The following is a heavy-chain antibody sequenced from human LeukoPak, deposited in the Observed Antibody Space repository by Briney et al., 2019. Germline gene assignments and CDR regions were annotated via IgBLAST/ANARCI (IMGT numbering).Heavy chain of an antibody. V-gene: IGHV1-2*02. CDR2: INPNSGGT. Sequence: ASAKVSCKASGYTFTGYYMHWVRQAPGQGLEWMGWINPNSGGTNYAQKFQGRVTMTRDTSISTAYMELSRLRSDDTAVYYCASSIVGAPIALDYWGQGTLVTVSS. J-gene: IGHJ4*02. CDR1: GYTFTGYY. CDR3: ASSIVGAPIALDY. D-gene: IGHD1-26*01.